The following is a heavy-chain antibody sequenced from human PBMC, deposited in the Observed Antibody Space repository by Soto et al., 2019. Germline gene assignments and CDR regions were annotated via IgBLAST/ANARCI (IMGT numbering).Heavy chain of an antibody. D-gene: IGHD1-1*01. CDR3: ARDGLGTTRRYFDS. CDR1: GGTFTSYS. V-gene: IGHV1-69*04. Sequence: SVKVSCKASGGTFTSYSITWVRRAPGQGLEWMGRIIPVLGIVNYAQKFQGRVTITADKSTTTAYMELSSLRSEDTAVYYCARDGLGTTRRYFDSWGQGTLVTVSS. J-gene: IGHJ4*02. CDR2: IIPVLGIV.